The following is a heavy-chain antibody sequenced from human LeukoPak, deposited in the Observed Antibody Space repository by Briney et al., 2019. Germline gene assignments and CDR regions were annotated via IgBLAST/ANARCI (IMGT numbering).Heavy chain of an antibody. Sequence: SETLSLTCTVSGGSISSSSYYWGWIRQPPGKGLEWIGSFYYSGSTYYNPSLKSRVTISVDTSKNQFSLKLSSVTAADTAVYYCAREWGHRLWFGELLFRSNTYPRKYYFDYWGQGTLVTVSS. J-gene: IGHJ4*02. V-gene: IGHV4-39*02. CDR2: FYYSGST. CDR3: AREWGHRLWFGELLFRSNTYPRKYYFDY. CDR1: GGSISSSSYY. D-gene: IGHD3-10*01.